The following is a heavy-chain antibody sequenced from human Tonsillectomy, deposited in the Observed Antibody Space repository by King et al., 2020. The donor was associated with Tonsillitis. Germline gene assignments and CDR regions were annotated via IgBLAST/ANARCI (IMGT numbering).Heavy chain of an antibody. V-gene: IGHV4-34*01. D-gene: IGHD6-13*01. Sequence: VQLQQWGAGLLKPSETLSLTCAVYGESFSDFHWTWIRQPPGKGLEWIGEIDHSGSTNYNPSLKSRITISVDTSKNQFSLKLSSATAADTAVYYCARHIAHLDYWGQGTLVTVSS. J-gene: IGHJ4*02. CDR1: GESFSDFH. CDR3: ARHIAHLDY. CDR2: IDHSGST.